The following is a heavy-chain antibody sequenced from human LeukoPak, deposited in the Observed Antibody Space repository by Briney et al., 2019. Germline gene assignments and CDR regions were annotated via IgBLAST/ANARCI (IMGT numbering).Heavy chain of an antibody. CDR2: ISTSSSYI. Sequence: GGSLRLSCVVSGFTFSSYRMNWVRQAPGKGLEWVSSISTSSSYIYYADSVKGRFTISRDNSKNTLYLQMNSLRAEDTAVYYCAKDDDDYGYDYWGQGTLVTVSS. J-gene: IGHJ4*02. CDR1: GFTFSSYR. V-gene: IGHV3-21*01. CDR3: AKDDDDYGYDY. D-gene: IGHD4-17*01.